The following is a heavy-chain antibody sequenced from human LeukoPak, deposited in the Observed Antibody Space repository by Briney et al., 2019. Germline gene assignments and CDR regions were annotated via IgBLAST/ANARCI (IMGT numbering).Heavy chain of an antibody. CDR3: ARDLRLLAAAGTYYYYMDV. CDR1: GFTFSSYS. D-gene: IGHD6-13*01. V-gene: IGHV3-48*04. CDR2: SSATGSIK. J-gene: IGHJ6*03. Sequence: GGSLRLSCAASGFTFSSYSMNWVRQSPGKGLEWVSFSSATGSIKYYADSVKGRFTISRDNAKNSLYLQMNSLRAEDTAVYYCARDLRLLAAAGTYYYYMDVWGKGTTVTVSS.